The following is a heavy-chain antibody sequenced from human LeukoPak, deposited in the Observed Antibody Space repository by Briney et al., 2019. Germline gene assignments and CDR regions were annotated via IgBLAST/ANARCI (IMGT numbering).Heavy chain of an antibody. V-gene: IGHV1-2*02. CDR3: AGYSGYDYTLDH. J-gene: IGHJ4*02. CDR2: INPHSGLT. Sequence: ASVKVSCKTSGYTFTDYYMHWVRQAPGQGLEWMGWINPHSGLTNYVQKFQGRVTMTRDTSISTAYMELSRLTSDDTAVYYCAGYSGYDYTLDHWGQGTLVTVSS. CDR1: GYTFTDYY. D-gene: IGHD5-12*01.